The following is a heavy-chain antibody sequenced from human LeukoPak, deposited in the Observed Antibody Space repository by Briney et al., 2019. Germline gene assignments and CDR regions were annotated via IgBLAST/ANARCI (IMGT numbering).Heavy chain of an antibody. CDR3: ARAVLSLYVVGAFDI. CDR1: GFTFSSYE. CDR2: ISSSGSTI. V-gene: IGHV3-48*03. D-gene: IGHD2-15*01. Sequence: PGGSLRLSCAASGFTFSSYEMNWVRQAPGKGLEWVSYISSSGSTIYYADSVKGRFTISRDNAKNSLYLQMNSLRAEDTAVYYCARAVLSLYVVGAFDIWGQRTMVTVSS. J-gene: IGHJ3*02.